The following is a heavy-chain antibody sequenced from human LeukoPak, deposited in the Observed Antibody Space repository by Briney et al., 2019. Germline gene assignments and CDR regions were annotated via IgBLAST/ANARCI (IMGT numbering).Heavy chain of an antibody. CDR2: ISYDGSNN. Sequence: PGGSLRLSCAASGSTFSYYTMHWVRQAPGKGLECVAVISYDGSNNYYADSLKGRFTISRDNSKNTLYLQMNSLRAEDTAVYYCAGVLNYYDSSGYYFSYWGQGTLVTVSS. J-gene: IGHJ4*02. CDR3: AGVLNYYDSSGYYFSY. D-gene: IGHD3-22*01. V-gene: IGHV3-30-3*01. CDR1: GSTFSYYT.